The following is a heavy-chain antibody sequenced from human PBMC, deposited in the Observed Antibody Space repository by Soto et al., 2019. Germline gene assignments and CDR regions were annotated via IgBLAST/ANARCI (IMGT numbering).Heavy chain of an antibody. D-gene: IGHD1-26*01. V-gene: IGHV1-69*06. CDR1: GGTFSSYA. CDR2: IIPIFGTA. Sequence: ASVQVSCKASGGTFSSYAISWVRQPPGQGLEWMGGIIPIFGTANYAQKFQGRVTITADKSTSTAYMELSSLRPEDTAVYYCARGEWELLPGYPPISPNYGMDVWGQGTPVTVSS. J-gene: IGHJ6*02. CDR3: ARGEWELLPGYPPISPNYGMDV.